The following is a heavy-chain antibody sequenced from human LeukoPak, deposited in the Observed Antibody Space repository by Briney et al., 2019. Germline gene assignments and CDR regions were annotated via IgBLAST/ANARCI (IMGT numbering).Heavy chain of an antibody. D-gene: IGHD3-10*01. V-gene: IGHV3-66*01. CDR3: AREGTV. CDR1: GFTVSSNS. CDR2: IYSGAST. J-gene: IGHJ4*02. Sequence: GGSLRLSCAASGFTVSSNSMSWVRQAPRKGLEWVSIIYSGASTYNADSVKGRFTISRDNSKDTLYLQMNSLRAEDTAVYYCAREGTVRGQGTLVIVSS.